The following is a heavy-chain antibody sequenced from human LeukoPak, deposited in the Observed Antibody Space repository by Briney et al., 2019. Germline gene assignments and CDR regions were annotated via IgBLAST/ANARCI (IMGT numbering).Heavy chain of an antibody. Sequence: ASVKVSCKASGYTFTSYYMHWVRQAPGQGLEWMGIINPSGGSTSYAQKFQGRVTITADKSTSTAYMELSSLRSEDTAVYYCARSAIYYDSSGYYPGAFDIWGQGTMVTVSS. CDR1: GYTFTSYY. CDR3: ARSAIYYDSSGYYPGAFDI. J-gene: IGHJ3*02. V-gene: IGHV1-46*01. CDR2: INPSGGST. D-gene: IGHD3-22*01.